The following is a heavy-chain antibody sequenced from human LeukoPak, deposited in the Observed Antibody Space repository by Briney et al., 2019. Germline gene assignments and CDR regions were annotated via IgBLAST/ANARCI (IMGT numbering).Heavy chain of an antibody. CDR2: TSSDGTIK. CDR3: ARDLRSGAPDYFDS. D-gene: IGHD1-14*01. V-gene: IGHV3-30*04. CDR1: GFSFISYD. J-gene: IGHJ4*02. Sequence: GGSLRLSCAASGFSFISYDIHWVRQAPGKGLEWVAVTSSDGTIKIYTDSVKGRFTISRDNSKNTLYLEMNSLRVNDTAVYFCARDLRSGAPDYFDSWGQGTLVTVSS.